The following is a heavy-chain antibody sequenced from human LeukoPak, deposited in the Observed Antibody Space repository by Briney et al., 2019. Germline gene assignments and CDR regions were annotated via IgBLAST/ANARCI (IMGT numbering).Heavy chain of an antibody. CDR1: GGSISSYY. Sequence: SETLSLTCTVYGGSISSYYWRWIRQPPGKGLEGSGYIYYSASTNYHPSLKSRVTISVDTSKTQFSLKLSSVTAADTAVYYCARGDTAMVKYRRRWYYFDYWGQGTLVTVSS. J-gene: IGHJ4*02. D-gene: IGHD5-18*01. CDR2: IYYSAST. CDR3: ARGDTAMVKYRRRWYYFDY. V-gene: IGHV4-59*01.